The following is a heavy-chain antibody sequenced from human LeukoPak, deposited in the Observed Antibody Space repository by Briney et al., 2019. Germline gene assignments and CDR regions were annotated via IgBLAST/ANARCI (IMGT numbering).Heavy chain of an antibody. J-gene: IGHJ4*02. V-gene: IGHV3-23*01. CDR3: AKDFSPVVGATDY. CDR2: ISGSGGST. CDR1: GFTVSSNY. D-gene: IGHD1-26*01. Sequence: GGSLRLSCAASGFTVSSNYMSWVRQAPGKGLEWVSAISGSGGSTYYADSVKGRFTISRDNSKNTLYLHMNSLTVEDTALYYCAKDFSPVVGATDYWGQGTLVTVSS.